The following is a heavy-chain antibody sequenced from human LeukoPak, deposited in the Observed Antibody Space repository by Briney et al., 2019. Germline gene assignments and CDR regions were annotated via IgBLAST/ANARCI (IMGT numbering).Heavy chain of an antibody. J-gene: IGHJ5*02. CDR3: ARHGVPDRGWLKNWFDP. CDR1: GGSISSYY. V-gene: IGHV4-4*09. CDR2: IYTSGST. Sequence: SETLSLTCTVSGGSISSYYWSWIRQPPGKGLEWIGYIYTSGSTNYNPSLESRVTISVDTSKNQFSLKLSSVTAADTAVYYCARHGVPDRGWLKNWFDPWGQGTLVTVSS. D-gene: IGHD6-19*01.